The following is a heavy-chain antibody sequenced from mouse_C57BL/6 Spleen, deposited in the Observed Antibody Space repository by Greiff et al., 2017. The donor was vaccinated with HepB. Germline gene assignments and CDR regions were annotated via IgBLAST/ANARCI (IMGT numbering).Heavy chain of an antibody. J-gene: IGHJ3*01. CDR1: GYAFSSSW. Sequence: VQLQQSGPELVKPGASVKISCKASGYAFSSSWMNWVKQRPGKGLEWIGRIYPGDGDTKYNGKFKGKAKLTADKTSSTAYMQLSSRTSEDSAVYFCARSSPWFAYWGQGTLVTVSA. V-gene: IGHV1-82*01. CDR3: ARSSPWFAY. CDR2: IYPGDGDT.